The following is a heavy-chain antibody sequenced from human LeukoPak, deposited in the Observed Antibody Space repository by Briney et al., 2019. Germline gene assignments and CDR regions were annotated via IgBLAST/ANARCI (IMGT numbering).Heavy chain of an antibody. Sequence: SSVTVSCKASGGTFSSYAISWVRQAPGQGLEWMGGIIPIFGTANYAQKFQGRVTITTDESTSTAYMELSSLRSEDTAVYYCARSDKFYQKYNWFDPWGQGTLVTVSS. J-gene: IGHJ5*02. CDR1: GGTFSSYA. V-gene: IGHV1-69*05. D-gene: IGHD2/OR15-2a*01. CDR3: ARSDKFYQKYNWFDP. CDR2: IIPIFGTA.